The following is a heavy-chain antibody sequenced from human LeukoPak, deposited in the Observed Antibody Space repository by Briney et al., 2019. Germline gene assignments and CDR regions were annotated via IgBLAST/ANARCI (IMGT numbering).Heavy chain of an antibody. D-gene: IGHD6-25*01. J-gene: IGHJ5*02. Sequence: PGRSLRLSCAASGFTFDDYAMHWVRQAPGKGLEWVSGISWNSGSIGYADSVKGRFTISRDNAKNSLYLQMNSLRAEDTALYYYAQSLDTATTNWLDPWARETQV. V-gene: IGHV3-9*01. CDR3: AQSLDTATTNWLDP. CDR1: GFTFDDYA. CDR2: ISWNSGSI.